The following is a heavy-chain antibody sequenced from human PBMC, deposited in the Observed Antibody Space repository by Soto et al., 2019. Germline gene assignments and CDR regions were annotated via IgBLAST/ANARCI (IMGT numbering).Heavy chain of an antibody. D-gene: IGHD1-26*01. CDR3: VREKWEGEIRVWYFDL. CDR2: IYHTGYS. J-gene: IGHJ2*01. CDR1: TDSIRNYY. Sequence: QVQLQESGPGLVKPSETLSLTCTVSTDSIRNYYWTWIRQSPGTGLEWIGSIYHTGYSNYSPSLRRRVTITLDTAKRDTATIQFSLTLTSLTPSDTAVYYCVREKWEGEIRVWYFDLWGRGTLVSVSS. V-gene: IGHV4-59*01.